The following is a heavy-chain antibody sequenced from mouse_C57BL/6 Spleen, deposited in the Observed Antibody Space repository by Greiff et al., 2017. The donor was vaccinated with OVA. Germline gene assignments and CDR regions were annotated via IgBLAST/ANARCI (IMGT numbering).Heavy chain of an antibody. CDR2: ISSGGDYI. CDR3: TRSIYDGHYFDY. V-gene: IGHV5-9-1*02. Sequence: EVQVVESGAGLVKPGGSLKLSCAASGFTFSSYAMSWVRQTPEKRLEWVAYISSGGDYIYYADTVKGRFTITRDNARNTLYLQMSRLKSEDTAMYYCTRSIYDGHYFDYWGQGTTLTVSS. D-gene: IGHD2-3*01. J-gene: IGHJ2*01. CDR1: GFTFSSYA.